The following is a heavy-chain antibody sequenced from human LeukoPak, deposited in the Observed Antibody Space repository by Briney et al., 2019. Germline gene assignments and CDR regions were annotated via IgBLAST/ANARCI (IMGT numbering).Heavy chain of an antibody. J-gene: IGHJ5*02. CDR3: ARPYGSGSYYWFDP. D-gene: IGHD3-10*01. CDR2: IIPIFGTA. CDR1: GGTFSSYA. V-gene: IGHV1-69*13. Sequence: WASVKVSCKASGGTFSSYAISWVRQAPGQGLEWMGGIIPIFGTANYAQKFQGRVTITADESTSTAYMELSSLRSEDTAVYYCARPYGSGSYYWFDPWGQGTLVTVSS.